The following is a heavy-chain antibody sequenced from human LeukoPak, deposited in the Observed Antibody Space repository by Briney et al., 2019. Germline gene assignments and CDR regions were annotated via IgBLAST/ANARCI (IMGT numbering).Heavy chain of an antibody. CDR1: GGSFSGYY. V-gene: IGHV4-34*01. CDR3: ARGLSAVVY. D-gene: IGHD3-16*02. CDR2: INHSGST. J-gene: IGHJ4*02. Sequence: ETLSLTCAVYGGSFSGYYWSWIRQPPGKGLEWIGEINHSGSTNYNPSLKSRVTISVDTSKKQFSLKLSPVTAADTAVYYCARGLSAVVYWGQGTLVTVSS.